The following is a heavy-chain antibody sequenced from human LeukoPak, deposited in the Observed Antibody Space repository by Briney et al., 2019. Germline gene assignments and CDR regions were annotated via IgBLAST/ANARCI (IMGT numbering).Heavy chain of an antibody. J-gene: IGHJ6*02. CDR1: GFTFSSYE. CDR3: ARDLITMVRGASTYYYYYGMDV. CDR2: ISSSGSTI. D-gene: IGHD3-10*01. V-gene: IGHV3-48*03. Sequence: GGSLRLSCAASGFTFSSYEMNWVRQAPGRGLEWVSYISSSGSTIYYADSVKGRFTISRDNAKNSLYLQMNSLRAEDTAVYYCARDLITMVRGASTYYYYYGMDVWGQGTTVTVSS.